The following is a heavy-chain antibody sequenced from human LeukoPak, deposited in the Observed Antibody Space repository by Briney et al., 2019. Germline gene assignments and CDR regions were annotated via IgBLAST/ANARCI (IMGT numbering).Heavy chain of an antibody. CDR3: ARDLKGWLQSDAFDI. D-gene: IGHD5-24*01. V-gene: IGHV1-46*03. CDR2: INPSGGST. Sequence: GASVKVSCKASGYTFTSYYMHWVRQAPGQGLEWMGIINPSGGSTSYAQKFQGRVTMTRDTSTSTVYMELSSLRSEDTAMYYCARDLKGWLQSDAFDIWGQGTMVTVSS. J-gene: IGHJ3*02. CDR1: GYTFTSYY.